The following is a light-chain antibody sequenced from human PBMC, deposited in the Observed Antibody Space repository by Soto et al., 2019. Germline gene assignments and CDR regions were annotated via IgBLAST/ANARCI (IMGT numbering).Light chain of an antibody. CDR2: DVS. Sequence: QSVLTQPAYVSGSPGQSITISCTGTSSDVGGYNYVSWYQQHPGKAPKLMIYDVSNRPSGVSNRFSGSKSGNTASLTISGLQAEDEADYYCSSYTSSSTYVFGNGTKVTVL. J-gene: IGLJ1*01. V-gene: IGLV2-14*01. CDR3: SSYTSSSTYV. CDR1: SSDVGGYNY.